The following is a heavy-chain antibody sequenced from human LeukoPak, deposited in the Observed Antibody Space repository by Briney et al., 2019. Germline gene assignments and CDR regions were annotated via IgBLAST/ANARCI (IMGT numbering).Heavy chain of an antibody. J-gene: IGHJ3*02. D-gene: IGHD1-26*01. CDR3: AKTSGSYPLIRSIFDI. Sequence: GGSLRLSCAASGFTFSSYGMSWVRQAPGKGLEWVSAISGSGGSTYYADSVKGRFTISRDNSKNTLYLQMNSLRAEDTAVYYCAKTSGSYPLIRSIFDIWGQGTMVTVSS. CDR1: GFTFSSYG. CDR2: ISGSGGST. V-gene: IGHV3-23*01.